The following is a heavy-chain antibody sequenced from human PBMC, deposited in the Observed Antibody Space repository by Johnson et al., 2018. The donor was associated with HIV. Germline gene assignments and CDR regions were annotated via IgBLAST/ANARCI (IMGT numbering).Heavy chain of an antibody. D-gene: IGHD6-6*01. CDR2: IWYDGSNK. V-gene: IGHV3-33*08. CDR1: GFTFSSSG. CDR3: ARTIGDRPGGAFDI. Sequence: QVQLVESGGGLVQPGGSLRLSCAASGFTFSSSGMHWVRQAPGKGLEWVAVIWYDGSNKYYADSVKGRLTISRDNSKNTVRLQMNSLKAEDTGLYYCARTIGDRPGGAFDIWGQGTMVTVSS. J-gene: IGHJ3*02.